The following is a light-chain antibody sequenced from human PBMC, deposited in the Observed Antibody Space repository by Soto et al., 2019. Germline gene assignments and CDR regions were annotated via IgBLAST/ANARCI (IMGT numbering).Light chain of an antibody. CDR3: QQYGSSGT. Sequence: EIVLTPSPGTLSLSPGERATLSCRASQSVSSSFLGWYQQRPGQAPRLLIYGASNRATGIPDRFSGSGSGTDFTLTISRLEPEDFAVYYCQQYGSSGTFGQGTKVDIK. CDR1: QSVSSSF. CDR2: GAS. V-gene: IGKV3-20*01. J-gene: IGKJ1*01.